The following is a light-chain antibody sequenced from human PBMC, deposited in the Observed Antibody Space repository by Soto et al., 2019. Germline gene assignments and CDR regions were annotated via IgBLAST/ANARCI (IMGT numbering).Light chain of an antibody. V-gene: IGKV3-20*01. J-gene: IGKJ1*01. CDR2: GAS. CDR3: QQYGSSSQT. CDR1: QSVSSTY. Sequence: EIVLTQSPGTLSLSPGERATLSCRASQSVSSTYLAWYQQKPSQAPRLLIYGASSRATGIPDRFSGSGSGTDFTLPISRLEPEDFAVYYCQQYGSSSQTFGQGTKVEIK.